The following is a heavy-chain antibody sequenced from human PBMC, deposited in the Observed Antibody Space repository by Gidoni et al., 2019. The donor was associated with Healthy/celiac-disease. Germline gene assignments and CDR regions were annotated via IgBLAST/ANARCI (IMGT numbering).Heavy chain of an antibody. CDR3: TTESDTAIGDYYYYYGMDV. CDR2: IKSKTDGGTT. D-gene: IGHD5-18*01. Sequence: EVQLVESGGGLVKPGGSLRLSCAASGFTFSNAWMSWVRQAPGKGLEWVGRIKSKTDGGTTDYAAPVKGRFTISRDDSKNTLYLQMNSLKTEDTAVYYCTTESDTAIGDYYYYYGMDVWGQGTTVTVSS. J-gene: IGHJ6*02. V-gene: IGHV3-15*01. CDR1: GFTFSNAW.